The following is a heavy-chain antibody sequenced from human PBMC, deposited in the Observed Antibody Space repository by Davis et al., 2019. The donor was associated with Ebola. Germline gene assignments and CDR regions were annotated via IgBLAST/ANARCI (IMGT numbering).Heavy chain of an antibody. Sequence: GGSLRLSCAASGFTFSSYWMSWVRQAPGKGLEWVANIKQDGSEKYYVDSVKGRFTISRANAKNPLYLQMNSLRAEDTAVYYCARAWDGSGSYGSLFYYYGMDVWGQGTTVTVSS. V-gene: IGHV3-7*03. J-gene: IGHJ6*02. CDR2: IKQDGSEK. CDR1: GFTFSSYW. CDR3: ARAWDGSGSYGSLFYYYGMDV. D-gene: IGHD3-10*01.